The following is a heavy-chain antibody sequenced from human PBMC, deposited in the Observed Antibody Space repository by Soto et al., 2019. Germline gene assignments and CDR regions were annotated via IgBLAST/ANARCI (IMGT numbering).Heavy chain of an antibody. CDR1: GFDFITHA. J-gene: IGHJ4*02. CDR3: AKGFDYGDTKHIDH. D-gene: IGHD4-17*01. V-gene: IGHV3-23*01. Sequence: GSLRLSCAASGFDFITHALTCVLQAPGKGLEWLSSITNTGITTHYADSVKGRFTISRENSRNTLHLQLNNLRVDDTAVYYCAKGFDYGDTKHIDHWGQGTLVTVSS. CDR2: ITNTGITT.